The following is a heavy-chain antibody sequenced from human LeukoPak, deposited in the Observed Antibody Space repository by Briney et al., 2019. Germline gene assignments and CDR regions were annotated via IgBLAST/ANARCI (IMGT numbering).Heavy chain of an antibody. CDR3: ARGGRRVVVPASTNFDY. Sequence: ASVKVSCKASGYTFTSYGISWVRQAPGQGLEWMGWISAYNGNTNYAQKLQGRVTMTTDTSTSTAYMELRSLRSDDTAVYYCARGGRRVVVPASTNFDYWGQGTLVTVSS. V-gene: IGHV1-18*01. D-gene: IGHD2-2*01. CDR2: ISAYNGNT. J-gene: IGHJ4*02. CDR1: GYTFTSYG.